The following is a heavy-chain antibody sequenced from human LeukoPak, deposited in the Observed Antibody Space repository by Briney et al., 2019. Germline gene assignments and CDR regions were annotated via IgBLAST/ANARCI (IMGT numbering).Heavy chain of an antibody. J-gene: IGHJ4*02. CDR2: IFPGDSNT. Sequence: GESLRISCKGSGYSFTSYWIGWVRQMPGKGLEWMGLIFPGDSNTKYSPSFQGQVTISADKSISTAYLQWSSLKASDTAMYYCARLSQGIQLWGDWGQGTLVTVSS. D-gene: IGHD5-18*01. V-gene: IGHV5-51*01. CDR3: ARLSQGIQLWGD. CDR1: GYSFTSYW.